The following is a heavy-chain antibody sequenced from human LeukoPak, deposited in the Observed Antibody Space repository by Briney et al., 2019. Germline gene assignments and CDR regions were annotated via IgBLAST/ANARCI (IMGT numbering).Heavy chain of an antibody. CDR3: ARATPGSFDY. CDR2: IYHSGST. CDR1: GYSISSGYY. V-gene: IGHV4-38-2*02. Sequence: SETLSLTCTVSGYSISSGYYWGWIRQPPGKGLEWIGSIYHSGSTYYNPSLKSRVTISVDKSKNQFSLKLSSVTAADTAVYYCARATPGSFDYWGQGTLVTVSS. J-gene: IGHJ4*02.